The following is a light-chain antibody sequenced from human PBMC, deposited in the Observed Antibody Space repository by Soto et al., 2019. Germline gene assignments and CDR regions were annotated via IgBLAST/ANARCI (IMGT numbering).Light chain of an antibody. J-gene: IGKJ5*01. CDR3: QQYGTWST. Sequence: EIVLTQSPGTLSLSPGDRVSLSCGASEWFSGKNLAWYQHKPGQSPRLLIYSSSIRASGVPDRFRGSGSGTVFTLTITRLEPEDFAVYYCQQYGTWSTFGQGTRLETK. V-gene: IGKV3-20*01. CDR2: SSS. CDR1: EWFSGKN.